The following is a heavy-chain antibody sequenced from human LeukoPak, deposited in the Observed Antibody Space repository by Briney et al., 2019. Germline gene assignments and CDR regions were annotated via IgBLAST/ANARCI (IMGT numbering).Heavy chain of an antibody. Sequence: GGSLRLSCAASGFTSSDYYMSWIRQAPGKGLEWVSYISSSSSYTNYADSVKGRFTISRDNAKNSLYLQMNSLRAEDTAVYYCAREGNSGYQDYWGQGTLVTVSS. CDR2: ISSSSSYT. CDR3: AREGNSGYQDY. CDR1: GFTSSDYY. V-gene: IGHV3-11*06. J-gene: IGHJ4*02. D-gene: IGHD5-12*01.